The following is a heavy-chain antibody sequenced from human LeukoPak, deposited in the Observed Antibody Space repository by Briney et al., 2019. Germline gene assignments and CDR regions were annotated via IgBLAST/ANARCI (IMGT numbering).Heavy chain of an antibody. CDR1: GFTFSDYY. J-gene: IGHJ4*02. CDR2: ISSSRSTI. V-gene: IGHV3-11*01. Sequence: GGSLRLSCAASGFTFSDYYMSWIRQAPGKGLEWVSYISSSRSTIYYAESVKGRFTISRDNAKNSLYLQMNSLRAEDTAVYYCAREGYSNPFDYWGQGTLVTVSS. D-gene: IGHD6-13*01. CDR3: AREGYSNPFDY.